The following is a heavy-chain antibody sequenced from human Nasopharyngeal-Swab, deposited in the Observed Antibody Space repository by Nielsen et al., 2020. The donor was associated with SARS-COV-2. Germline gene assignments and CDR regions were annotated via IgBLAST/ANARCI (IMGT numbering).Heavy chain of an antibody. V-gene: IGHV3-48*03. CDR2: ISGSGSTI. CDR1: GFTFSSYE. Sequence: GESLKISCAASGFTFSSYEMNWVRQAPGKGLEWVSYISGSGSTIYYADSVKGRFTISRDNAKNSLYLQMNSLRAEDTAVYYCARGDDSSGFSITLDYWGQGTLVTVSP. J-gene: IGHJ4*02. CDR3: ARGDDSSGFSITLDY. D-gene: IGHD3-22*01.